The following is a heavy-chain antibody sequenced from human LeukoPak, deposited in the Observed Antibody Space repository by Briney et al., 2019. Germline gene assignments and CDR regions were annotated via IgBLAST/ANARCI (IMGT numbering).Heavy chain of an antibody. CDR3: ARVTLYGESALDY. J-gene: IGHJ4*02. V-gene: IGHV3-11*06. Sequence: GGSLRLSCAASGFTFSDYYMSWIRQAPGKGLEWVSYISGSSSYTIYADSVKGRFTISRDNAKNSLYLQMNSLRAEDTAVYYCARVTLYGESALDYWGQGTLVTVSS. CDR1: GFTFSDYY. D-gene: IGHD4-17*01. CDR2: ISGSSSYT.